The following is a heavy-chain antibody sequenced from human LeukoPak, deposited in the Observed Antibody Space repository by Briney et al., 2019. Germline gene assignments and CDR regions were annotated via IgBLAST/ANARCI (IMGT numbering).Heavy chain of an antibody. V-gene: IGHV1-18*01. D-gene: IGHD3-16*01. Sequence: ASVNVSCEASGFTFVNYGFTWVRQAPGQGREWMGWIANNGNTNYAQHLQGRVTLTTDLTTSTAYMELRSLRSGDTAVYFCARGGAIGVDFWGQGTPVTVSS. J-gene: IGHJ4*02. CDR3: ARGGAIGVDF. CDR2: IANNGNT. CDR1: GFTFVNYG.